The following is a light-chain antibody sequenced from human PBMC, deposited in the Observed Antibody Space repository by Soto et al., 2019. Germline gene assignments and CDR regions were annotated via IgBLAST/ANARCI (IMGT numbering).Light chain of an antibody. CDR3: SSYTSSSTLV. J-gene: IGLJ1*01. CDR2: DVT. Sequence: QSALTQPASVSGSPGQSITISCTGTSSYVGGYNYVSWYQHHPGKAPKLMIYDVTNRPSGVSNRFSGSKSGNTASLTISGLQAEDESDYFCSSYTSSSTLVFGTGTKVTVL. V-gene: IGLV2-14*03. CDR1: SSYVGGYNY.